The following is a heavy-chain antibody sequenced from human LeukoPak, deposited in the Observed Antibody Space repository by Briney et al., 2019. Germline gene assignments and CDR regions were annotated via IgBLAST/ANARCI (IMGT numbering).Heavy chain of an antibody. V-gene: IGHV1-2*02. CDR2: INPNSGGT. CDR3: ARGGDIVHRGFDY. CDR1: VYTFTDYY. Sequence: ASVTVSFTSSVYTFTDYYMHWVRQAPGQGREGMGWINPNSGGTNYAQKFQGRVTMTRDTSISTAYMELSRLRSDDTAVYYCARGGDIVHRGFDYWGQGTLVTVSS. J-gene: IGHJ4*02. D-gene: IGHD2-15*01.